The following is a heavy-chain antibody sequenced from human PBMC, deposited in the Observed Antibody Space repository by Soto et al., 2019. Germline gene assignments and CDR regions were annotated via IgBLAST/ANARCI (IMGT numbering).Heavy chain of an antibody. CDR2: INHSGST. CDR1: GGSFSGYY. CDR3: ARAGSKHIVATIPAYFDY. Sequence: SETLYLTCAVYGGSFSGYYWSWIRQPPGKGLEWIGEINHSGSTNYNPSLKSRVTISVDTSKNQFSLKLSSVTAADTAVYYCARAGSKHIVATIPAYFDYWGQGTLVTVSS. J-gene: IGHJ4*02. D-gene: IGHD5-12*01. V-gene: IGHV4-34*01.